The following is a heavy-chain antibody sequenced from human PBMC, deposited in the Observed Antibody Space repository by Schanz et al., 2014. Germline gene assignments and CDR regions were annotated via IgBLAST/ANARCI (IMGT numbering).Heavy chain of an antibody. Sequence: QVQLLESGGGVVQPGGSLRLSCAASGFTFRAFGLHWVRQAPGKGLEWVSFIEFDGIKKFYADSVKGRFTIARDNSKNTLYLQMNSLKPDDADVYYCANLDGVPISTFSWGPGTLVTVSS. J-gene: IGHJ5*02. CDR2: IEFDGIKK. V-gene: IGHV3-30*02. CDR3: ANLDGVPISTFS. CDR1: GFTFRAFG. D-gene: IGHD3-9*01.